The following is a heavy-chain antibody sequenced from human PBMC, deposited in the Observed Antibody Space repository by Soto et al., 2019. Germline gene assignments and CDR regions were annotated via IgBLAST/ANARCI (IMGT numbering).Heavy chain of an antibody. Sequence: PGGSLRLSCAASGFTFSNYAMSWVRQAPGKGLEWVSAISGSGGSTYYADSVKGRFTIARDNPKNTLSLQMNSLRVDDTALYYCAKAPASSLAASRPFDFWGQGTLVTVSS. J-gene: IGHJ4*02. CDR1: GFTFSNYA. CDR3: AKAPASSLAASRPFDF. D-gene: IGHD6-6*01. V-gene: IGHV3-23*01. CDR2: ISGSGGST.